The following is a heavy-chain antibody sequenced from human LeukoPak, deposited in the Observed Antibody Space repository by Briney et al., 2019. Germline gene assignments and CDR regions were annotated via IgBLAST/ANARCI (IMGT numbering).Heavy chain of an antibody. CDR3: AKDREVVTVVPDYFDY. Sequence: GGSLRLSCAASGFTFSSYGMQWVRQAPGKGLEWVAFIRDDGSNKYYADSVKGRFTISRDNSKNTLYLQMNSLRAEDTAVYYCAKDREVVTVVPDYFDYWGQGILVTVSS. CDR1: GFTFSSYG. J-gene: IGHJ4*02. D-gene: IGHD3-22*01. V-gene: IGHV3-30*02. CDR2: IRDDGSNK.